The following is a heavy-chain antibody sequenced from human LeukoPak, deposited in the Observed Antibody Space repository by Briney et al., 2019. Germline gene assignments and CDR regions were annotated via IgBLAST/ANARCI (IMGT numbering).Heavy chain of an antibody. V-gene: IGHV4-59*12. CDR3: ARERGEEYSSGWYKTNFFDT. D-gene: IGHD6-19*01. J-gene: IGHJ4*02. Sequence: SETLSLTCTVSGGSISSYYWSWIRQPPGKGLEWIGYIYYSGSTNYNPSLKSRVTISVDMSKNQISLKLSSVTAADTALYYCARERGEEYSSGWYKTNFFDTWGQGTRVTVSS. CDR2: IYYSGST. CDR1: GGSISSYY.